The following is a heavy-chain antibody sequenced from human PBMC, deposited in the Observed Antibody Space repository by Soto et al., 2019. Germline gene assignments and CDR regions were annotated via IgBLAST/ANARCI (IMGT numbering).Heavy chain of an antibody. CDR2: INHSGST. D-gene: IGHD5-12*01. Sequence: QVQLQQWGAGLLKPSETLSLTCAVYGGSFSGYYWSWIRQPPGKGLEWIGEINHSGSTNYNPSLKSRVTISVDTSKNQFSLKLSSVTAADTAVYYCARGRGGWLRSFNYWGQGTLVTVSS. V-gene: IGHV4-34*01. J-gene: IGHJ4*02. CDR3: ARGRGGWLRSFNY. CDR1: GGSFSGYY.